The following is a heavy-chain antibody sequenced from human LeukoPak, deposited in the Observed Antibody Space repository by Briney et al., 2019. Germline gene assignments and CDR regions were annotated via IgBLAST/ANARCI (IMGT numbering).Heavy chain of an antibody. CDR3: TIVEYCGGDCYP. J-gene: IGHJ5*02. V-gene: IGHV3-73*01. CDR1: GFTFSGSA. Sequence: GGSWEFSCAASGFTFSGSAMHWVRQASGKGLEWVGRIRSKANSYATAYAASVKGRFTISRDDSKNTAYLQMNSLKTEDTAVYYCTIVEYCGGDCYPWGQAAMPTVSS. D-gene: IGHD2-21*02. CDR2: IRSKANSYAT.